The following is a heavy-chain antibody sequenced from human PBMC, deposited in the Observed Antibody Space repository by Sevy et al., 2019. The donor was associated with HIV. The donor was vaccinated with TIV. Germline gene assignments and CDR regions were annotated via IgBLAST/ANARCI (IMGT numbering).Heavy chain of an antibody. CDR1: GFTFSSYA. J-gene: IGHJ6*02. CDR3: AKTLDYSNSGGYYYGMDV. Sequence: GGSLRLSCAASGFTFSSYAMSWVRQAPGKGLKWVSAISGSGGSTYYADSVKGRFTISRDNSKNTLYLQMNSLRAEDTAVYYCAKTLDYSNSGGYYYGMDVWGQGTTVTVSS. CDR2: ISGSGGST. V-gene: IGHV3-23*01. D-gene: IGHD4-4*01.